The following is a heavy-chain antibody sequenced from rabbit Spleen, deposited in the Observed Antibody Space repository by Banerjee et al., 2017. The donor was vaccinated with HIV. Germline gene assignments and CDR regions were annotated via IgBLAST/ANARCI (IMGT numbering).Heavy chain of an antibody. CDR1: GFSFSSNYY. V-gene: IGHV1S40*01. D-gene: IGHD3-1*01. J-gene: IGHJ4*01. CDR2: INTYTARP. CDR3: ARDLASVVGWNFNL. Sequence: QSLEESGGGLVQPEGSLTLTRTASGFSFSSNYYMCWVRQAPGKGLQWIACINTYTARPVYATWAKGRFTISRTSSTTVTLQMTSLTAADTATYFCARDLASVVGWNFNLWGPGTLVTVS.